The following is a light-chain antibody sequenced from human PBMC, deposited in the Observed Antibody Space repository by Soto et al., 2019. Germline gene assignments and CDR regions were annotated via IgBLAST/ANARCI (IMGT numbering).Light chain of an antibody. Sequence: DIQMTQSPPTLSASVGDRVTITCRASQSIRHYLAWYQQMPGKAPKLLIYGASTLQSGVPSRFSGSGSGTKFPLPISSLQPDDLGIYFCHHHNSYSQTFAKGTKV. CDR1: QSIRHY. V-gene: IGKV1-5*01. CDR3: HHHNSYSQT. CDR2: GAS. J-gene: IGKJ1*01.